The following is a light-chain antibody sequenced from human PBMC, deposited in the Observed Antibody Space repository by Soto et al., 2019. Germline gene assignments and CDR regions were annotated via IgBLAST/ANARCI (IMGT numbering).Light chain of an antibody. CDR3: HQRQSWPRT. J-gene: IGKJ1*01. CDR1: QYINTR. CDR2: QTS. V-gene: IGKV3-11*01. Sequence: EIVLTQSPATLSSFPGDRVTLSCRASQYINTRLAWYQHRPGQAHRLLIYQTSLRAAGIPARFSASGSGTDFPLTISDVQPEDFALYSCHQRQSWPRTFGQGTKVDIK.